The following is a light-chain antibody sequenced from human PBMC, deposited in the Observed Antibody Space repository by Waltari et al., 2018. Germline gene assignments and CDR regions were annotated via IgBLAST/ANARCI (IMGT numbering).Light chain of an antibody. Sequence: DIVMTQSPDSLAVSLGERATINCKSSQSVLYSSNNKNYLAWFQQKPGQPPKLLISWASTRESGVPDRFSGSGSGTDVTLTSSSLQAEDVAVYDCQQYYSSPRTFGQGTRLEIK. J-gene: IGKJ5*01. CDR1: QSVLYSSNNKNY. CDR3: QQYYSSPRT. CDR2: WAS. V-gene: IGKV4-1*01.